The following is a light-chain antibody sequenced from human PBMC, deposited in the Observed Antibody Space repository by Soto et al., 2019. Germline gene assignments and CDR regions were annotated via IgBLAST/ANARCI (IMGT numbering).Light chain of an antibody. CDR3: GSYTSSSTLV. V-gene: IGLV2-14*03. Sequence: QSALTQPASVSGSPGQSITISCTGTSSDVGNYNYVSWYQQHPDKAPKLMIYDVSDRTSGVSNRFSGSKSGNTASLTISGLQAEDEADYYCGSYTSSSTLVFGTGTKVTVL. CDR1: SSDVGNYNY. J-gene: IGLJ1*01. CDR2: DVS.